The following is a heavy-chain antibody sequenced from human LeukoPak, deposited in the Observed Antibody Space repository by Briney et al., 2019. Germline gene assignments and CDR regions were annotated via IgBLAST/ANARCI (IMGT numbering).Heavy chain of an antibody. CDR3: ARASGYTSGWYDDAFDI. J-gene: IGHJ3*02. D-gene: IGHD6-19*01. CDR2: ISSSSSYI. Sequence: GGSLRLSCAASGFTFSSYSMNWVRQAPGKGLEWVSSISSSSSYIYYADSVKGRFTISRDNAKNSPYLQMNGLRAEDTAVYYCARASGYTSGWYDDAFDIWGQGTMVTVSS. V-gene: IGHV3-21*01. CDR1: GFTFSSYS.